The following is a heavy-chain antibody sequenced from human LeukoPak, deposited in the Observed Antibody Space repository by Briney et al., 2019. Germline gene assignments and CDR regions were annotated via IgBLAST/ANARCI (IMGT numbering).Heavy chain of an antibody. Sequence: GGSLRLSCAASGFTFSSHWMNWVRQAPGKGPEWVSSISSRSSDIYYADSVKGRFTISRDNAKNSLYLQMNSVRAEDTAVYYCARIAVAGTGEFDYWGQGTLVTVSS. J-gene: IGHJ4*02. CDR1: GFTFSSHW. D-gene: IGHD6-19*01. CDR3: ARIAVAGTGEFDY. CDR2: ISSRSSDI. V-gene: IGHV3-21*01.